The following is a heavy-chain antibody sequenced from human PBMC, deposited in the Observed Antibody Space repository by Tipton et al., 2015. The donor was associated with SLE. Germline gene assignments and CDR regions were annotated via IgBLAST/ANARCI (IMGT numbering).Heavy chain of an antibody. D-gene: IGHD3-10*01. CDR2: IYYSGGT. CDR1: GGSISSGGYY. CDR3: ARDSVWVQGVKGAFDI. J-gene: IGHJ3*02. Sequence: LRLSCTVSGGSISSGGYYWSWVRQLPGKGLEWIGYIYYSGGTYYNPSLKGRLTISLDTSKNQFSLKLSSVTAADTAVYYCARDSVWVQGVKGAFDIWGQGTLVTVPS. V-gene: IGHV4-31*02.